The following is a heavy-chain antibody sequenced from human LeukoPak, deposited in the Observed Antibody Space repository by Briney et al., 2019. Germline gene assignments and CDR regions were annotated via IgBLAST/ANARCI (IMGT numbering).Heavy chain of an antibody. CDR3: ARSQYCSSTSCYKRPGFDY. J-gene: IGHJ4*02. CDR1: GGTFSNYA. CDR2: ISAYNGNT. D-gene: IGHD2-2*02. Sequence: ASVKVSCKASGGTFSNYAISWVRQAPGQGLEWMGWISAYNGNTNYAQKLQGRVTMTTDTSTSTAYMELRSLRSDDTAVYYCARSQYCSSTSCYKRPGFDYWGQGTLVTVSS. V-gene: IGHV1-18*01.